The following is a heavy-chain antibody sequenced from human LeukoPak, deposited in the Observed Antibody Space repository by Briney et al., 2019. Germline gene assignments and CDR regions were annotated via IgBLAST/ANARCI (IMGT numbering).Heavy chain of an antibody. J-gene: IGHJ6*02. V-gene: IGHV3-74*01. CDR2: INHDGSTT. CDR1: GFTFSSSW. Sequence: PGGSLRLSRAASGFTFSSSWMHWVRQAPGKGLVWVSRINHDGSTTNYVDSVKGRFTISRDNAKNTLYLQMNSLRAEDTAVFYCVRDRFYAMDAWGQGTTVTVSS. CDR3: VRDRFYAMDA.